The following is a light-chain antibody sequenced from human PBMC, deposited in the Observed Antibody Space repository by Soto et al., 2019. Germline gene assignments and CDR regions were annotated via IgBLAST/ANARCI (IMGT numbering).Light chain of an antibody. Sequence: EVVMAQAPATMYVSPGERATLSVRASQSVSSNLAWYQQKPRQAPSLLIYGASTRATGIPARFSGSGSGTEFTLTISSLQSEDFAVYYCQQYNNWLPWTFGQGANVDIK. CDR1: QSVSSN. J-gene: IGKJ1*01. CDR2: GAS. CDR3: QQYNNWLPWT. V-gene: IGKV3-15*01.